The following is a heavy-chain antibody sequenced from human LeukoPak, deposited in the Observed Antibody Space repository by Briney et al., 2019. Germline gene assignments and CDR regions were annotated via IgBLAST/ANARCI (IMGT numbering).Heavy chain of an antibody. CDR1: GGSFSGYY. V-gene: IGHV4-34*01. D-gene: IGHD3-22*01. CDR3: ARGAQTYYDKAPVDY. J-gene: IGHJ4*02. Sequence: SETLSLTCAVYGGSFSGYYWSWIRQPPGKGLEWIGEINHSGSTNYNPSLKSRVTISVDTSKSQFSLKLNSMTAADTAVCYCARGAQTYYDKAPVDYWGQGTPVTVSS. CDR2: INHSGST.